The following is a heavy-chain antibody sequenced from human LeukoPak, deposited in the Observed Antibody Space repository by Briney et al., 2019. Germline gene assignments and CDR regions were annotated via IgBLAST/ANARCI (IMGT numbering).Heavy chain of an antibody. V-gene: IGHV4-4*07. Sequence: SETLSLTCTVSGGSISSYYWSWIRQPAGKGLEWIGRIYTSGSTNYNPSLKSRVTMSVDTSKNQFSLKLSSVTAADTAVYYCARDRTGYSSGQNWFDPWGQGTLVTVSS. J-gene: IGHJ5*02. D-gene: IGHD6-19*01. CDR2: IYTSGST. CDR1: GGSISSYY. CDR3: ARDRTGYSSGQNWFDP.